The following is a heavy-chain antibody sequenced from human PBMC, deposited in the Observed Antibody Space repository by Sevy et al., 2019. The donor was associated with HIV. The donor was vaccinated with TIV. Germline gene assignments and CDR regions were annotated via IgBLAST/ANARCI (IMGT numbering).Heavy chain of an antibody. CDR2: ISGSGTSK. CDR1: GFTFSDYY. J-gene: IGHJ4*02. Sequence: GGSLRLSCAASGFTFSDYYMTWIRQAPGKGLEWVSHISGSGTSKDYADSVEGRFSISRDNAQNSRYLQMNSLRAEDTAVYYCARSNNAGVGTFYYDTSGYYSDFWGQGTLVTVSS. D-gene: IGHD3-22*01. CDR3: ARSNNAGVGTFYYDTSGYYSDF. V-gene: IGHV3-11*01.